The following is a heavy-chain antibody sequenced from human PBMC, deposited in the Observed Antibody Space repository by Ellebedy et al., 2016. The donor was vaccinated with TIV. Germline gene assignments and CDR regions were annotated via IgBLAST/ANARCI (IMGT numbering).Heavy chain of an antibody. CDR3: ARATSGFDY. CDR2: IWYDGSNK. D-gene: IGHD5-24*01. V-gene: IGHV3-33*01. CDR1: GFTFSSYG. J-gene: IGHJ4*02. Sequence: GESLKISCAASGFTFSSYGMHWVRQAPGKGLEWVAVIWYDGSNKYYADSVKGRFTISRDNSKNTLYLQMNSLRAEDTAVYYCARATSGFDYWGQGALATVSS.